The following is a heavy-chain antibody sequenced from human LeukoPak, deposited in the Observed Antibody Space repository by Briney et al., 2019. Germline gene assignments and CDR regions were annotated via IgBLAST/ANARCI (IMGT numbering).Heavy chain of an antibody. Sequence: SETLSLTCTVSGGSISSYYWSWIRQPPGKGLEWIGYIYCSGSTNYNPPLKSRVTISVDTSKNQFSLKLSSVTAADTAVYYCARESSSPVRYFDLWGRGTLVTVSS. CDR1: GGSISSYY. J-gene: IGHJ2*01. V-gene: IGHV4-59*01. CDR2: IYCSGST. D-gene: IGHD6-6*01. CDR3: ARESSSPVRYFDL.